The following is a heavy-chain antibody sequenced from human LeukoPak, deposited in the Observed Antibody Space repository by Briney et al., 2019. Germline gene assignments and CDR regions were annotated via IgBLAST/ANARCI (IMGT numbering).Heavy chain of an antibody. V-gene: IGHV4-38-2*02. J-gene: IGHJ5*02. CDR3: ARDYKVLKGFVPREVGATGGWFDP. CDR2: FYDSGNI. D-gene: IGHD1-26*01. CDR1: GYSISSGYY. Sequence: SETLSLTCTVSGYSISSGYYWGWIRQPPGKGLEWIGSFYDSGNIYYNPSLKSRVTISVDTSKNQFSLKLSSVTAADTAVYYCARDYKVLKGFVPREVGATGGWFDPWGQGTLVTVSS.